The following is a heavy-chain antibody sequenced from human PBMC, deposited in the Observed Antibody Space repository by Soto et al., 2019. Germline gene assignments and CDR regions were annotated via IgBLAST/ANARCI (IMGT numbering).Heavy chain of an antibody. Sequence: EVQLVESGGGLVQPGESLRLSCVASGFTFRNNWMHWARHAPGKGLVWVAHINNDGSRAIYADSVKGRFTISRDNAKNTLFLLMDSLRGEDTAVYYCVNGVLLGDWGQGTLVTVSS. J-gene: IGHJ4*02. D-gene: IGHD2-8*01. CDR3: VNGVLLGD. CDR1: GFTFRNNW. V-gene: IGHV3-74*01. CDR2: INNDGSRA.